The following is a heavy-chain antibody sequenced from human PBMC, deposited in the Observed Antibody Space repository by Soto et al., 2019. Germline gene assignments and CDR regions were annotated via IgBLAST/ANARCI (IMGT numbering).Heavy chain of an antibody. V-gene: IGHV3-13*05. CDR1: GFSFSEYD. Sequence: GESLKISCAASGFSFSEYDFHWVRQVAGKGLEWVAAMGAADDPYYLGSVKGRFSASRDNAQKSLYLQMNNLRVGATAVYYCATDLPVYYYDSSGHYARHNYWGQGTLVTVSS. J-gene: IGHJ4*02. D-gene: IGHD3-22*01. CDR3: ATDLPVYYYDSSGHYARHNY. CDR2: MGAADDP.